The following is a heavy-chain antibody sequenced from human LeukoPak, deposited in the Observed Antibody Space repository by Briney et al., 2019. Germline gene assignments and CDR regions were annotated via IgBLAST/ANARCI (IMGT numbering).Heavy chain of an antibody. V-gene: IGHV4-34*01. CDR1: GGSFSGFY. Sequence: ASETLSLTCPVDGGSFSGFYWSWIRQPPGKGMEWLWDIKHRGSTNYNPSLKSRVTISVDTSKNQFSLKLSSVTAADTAVYYCAVTPPGSTSPTPSYNWFDPWGQGTLVTVSS. D-gene: IGHD2-2*01. J-gene: IGHJ5*02. CDR3: AVTPPGSTSPTPSYNWFDP. CDR2: IKHRGST.